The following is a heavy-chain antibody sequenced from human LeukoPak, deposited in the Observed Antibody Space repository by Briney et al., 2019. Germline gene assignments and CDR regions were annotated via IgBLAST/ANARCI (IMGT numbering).Heavy chain of an antibody. CDR2: IYPGDSHT. D-gene: IGHD1-26*01. Sequence: GEALQIFCWGAGYSFTSYWIGWGRQMPRKGLEWMGIIYPGDSHTIYSPSFQGQVTISADKSTSTANLQWSSLKASDTAMYYCARSGGNYYSIWGQGTMVTVS. J-gene: IGHJ3*02. V-gene: IGHV5-51*01. CDR1: GYSFTSYW. CDR3: ARSGGNYYSI.